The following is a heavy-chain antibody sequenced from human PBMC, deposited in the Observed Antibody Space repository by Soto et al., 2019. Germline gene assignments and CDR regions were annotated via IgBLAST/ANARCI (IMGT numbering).Heavy chain of an antibody. CDR2: ILNDGSNE. D-gene: IGHD4-17*01. J-gene: IGHJ4*02. V-gene: IGHV3-33*01. Sequence: QVQLVESGGGVVQPGTSLRLSCAASGFTFSRFGMHWVRQAPGKGLEWVGVILNDGSNEKYADSVKGRFTISRDNSKNTLYWQMNSLRAEDTAVYYCARDDDFDDNGLDYWGQGTLVTVSS. CDR1: GFTFSRFG. CDR3: ARDDDFDDNGLDY.